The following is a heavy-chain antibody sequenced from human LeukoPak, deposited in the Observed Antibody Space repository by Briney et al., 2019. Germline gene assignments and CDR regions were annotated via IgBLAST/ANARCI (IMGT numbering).Heavy chain of an antibody. V-gene: IGHV3-23*01. CDR3: SRHGPRGPFASGTSRVYYGLDV. CDR2: ISGSGRST. Sequence: GGSLRLSCAASGFTFNNSAMSWVRQAPGKGLEWVSSISGSGRSTYYADSVKDRFTVSKDSSKNTLFLQTNSLRPDDTAIYYCSRHGPRGPFASGTSRVYYGLDVWGKGTTVTVSS. CDR1: GFTFNNSA. J-gene: IGHJ6*04. D-gene: IGHD3-10*01.